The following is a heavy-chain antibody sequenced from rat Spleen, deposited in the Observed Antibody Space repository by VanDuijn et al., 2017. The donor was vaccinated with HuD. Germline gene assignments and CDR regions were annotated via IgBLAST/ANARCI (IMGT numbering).Heavy chain of an antibody. V-gene: IGHV5-25*01. CDR2: ISPSGGST. CDR3: AGQAHWFNGNWFGY. J-gene: IGHJ3*01. D-gene: IGHD1-3*01. Sequence: EVQLVESGGGLVQPGRSLKLSCAASGFTFSNYDMAWVRQAPTKGLEWVASISPSGGSTYYRDSVKGRFTVSRDNAKGTLYLQVNSLRSEDTATYYCAGQAHWFNGNWFGYWGQSTLVT. CDR1: GFTFSNYD.